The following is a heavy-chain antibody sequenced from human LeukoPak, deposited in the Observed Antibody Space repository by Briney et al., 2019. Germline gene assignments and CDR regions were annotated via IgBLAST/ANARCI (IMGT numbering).Heavy chain of an antibody. V-gene: IGHV4-30-2*01. Sequence: SETLSLTCAVSGGSISSGGYSWSWIRQPPGKGLEWIGYIYHSGSTYYNPSLKSRVTISVDRSKNQFSLKLSSVTAADTAVYYCAGAPTGAPYYFDYWGQGTLVTVPS. CDR2: IYHSGST. CDR3: AGAPTGAPYYFDY. CDR1: GGSISSGGYS. D-gene: IGHD7-27*01. J-gene: IGHJ4*02.